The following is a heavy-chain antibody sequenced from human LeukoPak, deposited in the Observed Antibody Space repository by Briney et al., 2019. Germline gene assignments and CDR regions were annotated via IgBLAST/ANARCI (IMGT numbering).Heavy chain of an antibody. J-gene: IGHJ5*02. CDR3: ARHRIGVVLWFGELLSLNWFDP. CDR2: IYHSGST. D-gene: IGHD3-10*01. V-gene: IGHV4-4*02. Sequence: RASETLSLTCAVSGGPISSSNWWSWVRQPPGKGLEWIGEIYHSGSTNYNPSLKSRVTISVDTSKNQFSLKLSSVTAADTAVYYCARHRIGVVLWFGELLSLNWFDPWGQGTLVPVSS. CDR1: GGPISSSNW.